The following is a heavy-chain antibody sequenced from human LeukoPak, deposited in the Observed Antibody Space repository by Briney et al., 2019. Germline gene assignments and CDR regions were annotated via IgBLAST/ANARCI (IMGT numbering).Heavy chain of an antibody. CDR2: ISGSGGST. CDR3: AKGDTTWELPHDY. CDR1: EFTFSIYA. J-gene: IGHJ4*02. Sequence: GGSLRLSCAVSEFTFSIYAMNWVRQAPGKGLGWVSAISGSGGSTHYADSVKGRFTISRDNSKNTLYLQMNSPRADDTAVYYCAKGDTTWELPHDYWGQGTLVTVSS. V-gene: IGHV3-23*01. D-gene: IGHD1-26*01.